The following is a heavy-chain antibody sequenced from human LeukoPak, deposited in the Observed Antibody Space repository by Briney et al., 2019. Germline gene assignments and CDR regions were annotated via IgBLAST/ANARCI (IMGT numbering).Heavy chain of an antibody. V-gene: IGHV4-39*07. D-gene: IGHD2-21*01. CDR2: IYYSGST. CDR1: GGSISSSSYY. CDR3: ARVYCGGDCYPPYYYYYYMDV. Sequence: SETLSLTCTVSGGSISSSSYYWGWIRQPPGKGLEWIGSIYYSGSTYYNPSLKSRVTISVDTSKNQFSLKLSSVTAADTAVYYCARVYCGGDCYPPYYYYYYMDVWGKGATVTVSS. J-gene: IGHJ6*03.